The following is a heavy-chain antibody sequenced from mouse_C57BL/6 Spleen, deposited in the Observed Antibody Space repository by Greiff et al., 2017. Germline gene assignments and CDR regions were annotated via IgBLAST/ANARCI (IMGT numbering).Heavy chain of an antibody. CDR2: SRNKANDYTT. V-gene: IGHV7-1*01. CDR1: GFTFSDFY. D-gene: IGHD1-1*01. J-gene: IGHJ3*01. Sequence: EVQLVESGGGLVQSGRSLRLSCATSGFTFSDFYMEWVRQAPGKGLEWIAASRNKANDYTTEYSASVKGRFIVSRDTSQSILYLQMNALRAEDTAIDYCARDDYYGSSPFAYWGQGTLVTVSA. CDR3: ARDDYYGSSPFAY.